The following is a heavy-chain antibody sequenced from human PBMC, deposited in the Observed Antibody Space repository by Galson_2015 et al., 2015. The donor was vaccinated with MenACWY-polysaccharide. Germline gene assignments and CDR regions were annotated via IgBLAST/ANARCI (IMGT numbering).Heavy chain of an antibody. Sequence: SLRLCCAASGFTFSSYAMSWVGQAPGKGLEWVSAISGSGGSTYYADSVKGRFTISRDNSKNALYLQMNSLSAEDTAVYYCAKDPRVNYYDSSGYYYEYSFDYWGQGTLVTVSS. CDR2: ISGSGGST. V-gene: IGHV3-23*01. CDR1: GFTFSSYA. CDR3: AKDPRVNYYDSSGYYYEYSFDY. J-gene: IGHJ4*02. D-gene: IGHD3-22*01.